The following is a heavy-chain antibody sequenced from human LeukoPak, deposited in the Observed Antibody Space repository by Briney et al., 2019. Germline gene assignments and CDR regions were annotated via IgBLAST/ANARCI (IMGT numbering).Heavy chain of an antibody. V-gene: IGHV4-34*01. CDR1: GGSFSGYY. CDR3: ARVSGRFTWYFDL. J-gene: IGHJ2*01. CDR2: INHSGST. Sequence: SETLSLTCAVYGGSFSGYYWSWIRQPPGKGLEWIGEINHSGSTNYNPSLKSRVTISVDTSKNQFSLKLSSVTAADTAVYYCARVSGRFTWYFDLWGRGTLVAVSS.